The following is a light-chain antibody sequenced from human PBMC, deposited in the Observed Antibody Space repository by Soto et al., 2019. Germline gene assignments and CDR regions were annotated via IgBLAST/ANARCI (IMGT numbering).Light chain of an antibody. CDR1: QSVRNN. J-gene: IGKJ4*01. CDR3: QQYNQWPLT. Sequence: EIVMTQSPATLSVSPGERATVPCRASQSVRNNLAWYQQKPGQAPRLLIYGASTRATGIPARFSGSGYGTEFTLTISSLQSEDFAVYYCQQYNQWPLTFGGGTKVDIK. V-gene: IGKV3-15*01. CDR2: GAS.